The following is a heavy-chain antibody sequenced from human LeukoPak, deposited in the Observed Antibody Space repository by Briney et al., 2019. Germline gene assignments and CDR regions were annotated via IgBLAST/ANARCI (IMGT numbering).Heavy chain of an antibody. Sequence: ASVKVSCKASGYTFTSYDINWVRQATGQGLEWMGWMNPNSGNTGYAQKFQGRVTMTRNTSISTAYMELSSLRSEDTAVYYCARGPYPYQLLYRGDDWFDPLGPGNPGHRLL. CDR3: ARGPYPYQLLYRGDDWFDP. D-gene: IGHD2-2*02. V-gene: IGHV1-8*01. CDR1: GYTFTSYD. J-gene: IGHJ5*02. CDR2: MNPNSGNT.